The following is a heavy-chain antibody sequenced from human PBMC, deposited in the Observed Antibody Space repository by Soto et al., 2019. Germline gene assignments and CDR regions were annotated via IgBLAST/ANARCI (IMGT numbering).Heavy chain of an antibody. Sequence: QVQLVQSGAEVTKPGSSVKVSCKASGGTFSSYAISWVRQAPGQGLEWMGGIIPIPGTANYAQKFQGRVTITADESTSTAYMELSSLRSEDTAVYYCARSQGSSTSLEIYYYYYYGMDVWGQGTKVTVSS. CDR2: IIPIPGTA. D-gene: IGHD2-2*01. J-gene: IGHJ6*02. CDR1: GGTFSSYA. V-gene: IGHV1-69*01. CDR3: ARSQGSSTSLEIYYYYYYGMDV.